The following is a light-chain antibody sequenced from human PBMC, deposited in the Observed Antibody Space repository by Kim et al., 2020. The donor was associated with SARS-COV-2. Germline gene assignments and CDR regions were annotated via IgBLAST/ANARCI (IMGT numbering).Light chain of an antibody. CDR3: QQYSSYPQT. Sequence: AAVGDTVTITCRASQGISNNLAWFQQKPGKAPKSLIYLVSTLQSGDPSKFSGSGSGTDFTLTINDLQPEDFATYYCQQYSSYPQTFGQGTRLEIK. CDR2: LVS. V-gene: IGKV1-16*02. J-gene: IGKJ5*01. CDR1: QGISNN.